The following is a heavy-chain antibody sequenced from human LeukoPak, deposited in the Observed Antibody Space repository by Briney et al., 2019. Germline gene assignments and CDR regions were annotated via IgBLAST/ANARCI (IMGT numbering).Heavy chain of an antibody. Sequence: GGSLRLSCAASGFSFSSYAMSWVRQAPGKGLEWVSSISSGDGTFYADSVKGRFSISRDISTNTLFLQMNSLRADDTAAYHRARGRTGSSYSSLEYWGQGTLVTVAS. CDR3: ARGRTGSSYSSLEY. V-gene: IGHV3-23*01. CDR2: ISSGDGT. CDR1: GFSFSSYA. J-gene: IGHJ4*02. D-gene: IGHD1-26*01.